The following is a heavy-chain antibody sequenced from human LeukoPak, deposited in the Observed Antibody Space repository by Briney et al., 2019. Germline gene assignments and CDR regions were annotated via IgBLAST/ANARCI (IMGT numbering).Heavy chain of an antibody. V-gene: IGHV4-61*02. CDR2: IYTSGST. CDR1: GGSISSGSYY. D-gene: IGHD3-22*01. J-gene: IGHJ3*02. Sequence: PSETLSLTCTVSGGSISSGSYYWSWIRQPAGKGLEWIGRIYTSGSTNYNPSLKSRVTISVDTSKNQFSLKLSSVTAADTAVYYCAREVSYYDSSGYYHDAFDIWGQGTMVTVSS. CDR3: AREVSYYDSSGYYHDAFDI.